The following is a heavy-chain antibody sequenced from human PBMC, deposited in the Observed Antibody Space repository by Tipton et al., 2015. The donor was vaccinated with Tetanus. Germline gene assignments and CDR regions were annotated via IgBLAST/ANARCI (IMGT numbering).Heavy chain of an antibody. CDR2: ISGSGSYI. CDR3: ARGTWGAYCSSTSCSPFDY. V-gene: IGHV3-21*01. J-gene: IGHJ4*02. CDR1: GFTLSRNS. D-gene: IGHD2-2*01. Sequence: SLRLSCAASGFTLSRNSMNWVRQAPGKGLEWVSSISGSGSYISYADSVKGRFTISRDNAKNSLYLQMSSLRVEDTAVYYCARGTWGAYCSSTSCSPFDYGGQGILVAVSS.